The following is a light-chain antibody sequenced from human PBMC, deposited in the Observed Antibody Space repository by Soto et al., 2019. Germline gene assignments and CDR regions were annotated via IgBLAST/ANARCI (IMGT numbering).Light chain of an antibody. Sequence: SALTQPASVSGSPGQSITISCTGTNSDVGGYNFVSWYQQHPGKAPKLIIYEVNNRPSGVSNRFSGSRSGNTATLAISGLQAEDEADYYCKSYTSSNTLLFGGGTKLTVL. J-gene: IGLJ2*01. CDR2: EVN. CDR3: KSYTSSNTLL. CDR1: NSDVGGYNF. V-gene: IGLV2-14*03.